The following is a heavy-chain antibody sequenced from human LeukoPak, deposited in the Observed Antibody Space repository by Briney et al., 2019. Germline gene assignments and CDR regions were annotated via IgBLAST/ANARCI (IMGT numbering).Heavy chain of an antibody. CDR2: INFSGTT. D-gene: IGHD1-26*01. J-gene: IGHJ4*02. CDR1: GGSRSSGDYY. CDR3: ARDSTIVGAPFDY. Sequence: PSQTLSLTCAVAGGSRSSGDYYWSWIRQPPGKGLEWIGHINFSGTTYYNPSLQSRVTISVDRSMHQFSLNLNSVTAADTAVYYCARDSTIVGAPFDYWGQGTLVTVSS. V-gene: IGHV4-30-4*01.